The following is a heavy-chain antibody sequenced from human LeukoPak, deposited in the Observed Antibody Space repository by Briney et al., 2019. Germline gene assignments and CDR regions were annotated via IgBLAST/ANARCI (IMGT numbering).Heavy chain of an antibody. Sequence: GGSLRLSCAASGFTFSSHAMHWVRQAPGKGLEWVAVIWYDGSNKYYADSVKGRFTISRDNSKNTLYLQTNSLRAEDTAVYYCAAHHGELGYFDYWGQGTLVTVSS. CDR3: AAHHGELGYFDY. CDR2: IWYDGSNK. V-gene: IGHV3-33*08. D-gene: IGHD1-26*01. CDR1: GFTFSSHA. J-gene: IGHJ4*02.